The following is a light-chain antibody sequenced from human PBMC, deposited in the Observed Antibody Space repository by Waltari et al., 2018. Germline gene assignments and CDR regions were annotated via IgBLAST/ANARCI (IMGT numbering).Light chain of an antibody. CDR2: AAS. CDR1: QSISTW. J-gene: IGKJ5*01. V-gene: IGKV1D-12*01. Sequence: DIQMTQSPSSVSASVGDTVTITCRASQSISTWLAWHQQKPGKAPKLLIYAASSLQSEVPSRFSGSGSGTDFTLTISSLQPEDFATYCCQQADSFPITFGQGTRVEI. CDR3: QQADSFPIT.